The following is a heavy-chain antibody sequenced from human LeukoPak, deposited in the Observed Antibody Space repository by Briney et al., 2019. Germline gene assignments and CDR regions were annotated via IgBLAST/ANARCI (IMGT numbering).Heavy chain of an antibody. CDR3: ARHSSGWYGGIDY. CDR2: ISSSGSTI. V-gene: IGHV3-48*03. D-gene: IGHD6-19*01. Sequence: GGSLRLSCAASGFTFSSYGMNWVRQAPGKGLEWVSYISSSGSTIYYADSVKGRFTISRDNAKNSLYLQMNSLRAEDTAVYYCARHSSGWYGGIDYWGQGTLVTVSS. CDR1: GFTFSSYG. J-gene: IGHJ4*02.